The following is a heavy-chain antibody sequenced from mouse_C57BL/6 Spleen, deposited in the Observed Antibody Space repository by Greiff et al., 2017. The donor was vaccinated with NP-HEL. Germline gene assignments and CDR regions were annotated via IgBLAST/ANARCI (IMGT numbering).Heavy chain of an antibody. D-gene: IGHD2-2*01. CDR2: ISDGGSYT. Sequence: DVHLVESGGGLVKPGGSLKLSCAASGFTFSSYAMSWVRQTPEKRLEWVATISDGGSYTYYPDNVKGRFTISRDNAKNNLYLQMSHLKSEDTAMYYCARDGGYDEEAWFAYWGQGTLVTVSA. J-gene: IGHJ3*01. V-gene: IGHV5-4*01. CDR1: GFTFSSYA. CDR3: ARDGGYDEEAWFAY.